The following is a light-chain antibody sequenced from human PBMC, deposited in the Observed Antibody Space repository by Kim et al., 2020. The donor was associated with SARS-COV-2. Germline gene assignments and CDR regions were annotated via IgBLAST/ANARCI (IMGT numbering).Light chain of an antibody. J-gene: IGKJ5*01. CDR3: HHHSTYRMT. CDR2: DAS. Sequence: IQLTQSPSTLSASVGDRVTITCRASQSIGGWLAWYQQKPGKAPKLLIYDASSVESGVPSRFSGSGSGTEFTLTISSLQPDDSATYYFHHHSTYRMTVGLGTPLEI. CDR1: QSIGGW. V-gene: IGKV1-5*01.